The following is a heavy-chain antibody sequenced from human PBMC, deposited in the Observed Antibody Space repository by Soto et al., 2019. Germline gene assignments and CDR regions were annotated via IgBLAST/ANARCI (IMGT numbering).Heavy chain of an antibody. CDR1: GFTFSSYA. V-gene: IGHV3-23*01. CDR2: ISGSGGST. CDR3: ARHSGSYYFLDY. J-gene: IGHJ4*02. D-gene: IGHD1-26*01. Sequence: EVPLLESGGGLVQPGGSLRLSCAASGFTFSSYAMSWVRQAPGKGLEWVSTISGSGGSTYYADSVKGRFTISRDNSKNTLFLQMNSLRAEDTAVYYCARHSGSYYFLDYWGQGTLVTVSS.